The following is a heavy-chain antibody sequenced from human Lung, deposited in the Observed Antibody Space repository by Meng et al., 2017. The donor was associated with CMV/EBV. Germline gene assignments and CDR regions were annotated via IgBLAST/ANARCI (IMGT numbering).Heavy chain of an antibody. Sequence: SVKVSXKASGGTFSNYIISWVRQAPGQGLEWMGRSVPILGMANYAQIFQGRVTITADKSTSTAYMELSSLRFEDTAVYYCASGAAPAATKGYYYYGMDVWGQGTKVXVSS. V-gene: IGHV1-69*02. CDR2: SVPILGMA. CDR3: ASGAAPAATKGYYYYGMDV. J-gene: IGHJ6*02. CDR1: GGTFSNYI. D-gene: IGHD2-2*01.